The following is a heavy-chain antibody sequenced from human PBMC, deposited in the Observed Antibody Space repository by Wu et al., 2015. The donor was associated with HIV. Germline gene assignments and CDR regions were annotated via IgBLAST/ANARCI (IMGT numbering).Heavy chain of an antibody. CDR1: GYSFMYNY. CDR2: IAPNTGDT. V-gene: IGHV1-2*02. J-gene: IGHJ6*03. Sequence: QVQLVQSGAEVKKPGASVKVSCKTSGYSFMYNYLNWVRQAPGQGFEWMGYIAPNTGDTKLTRKFQGRVTITRDTSIDTTYMEVTSLTSVDTAVYYCARVATVSSWLVRGNFYYYSMDVWGKGTTVTVSS. CDR3: ARVATVSSWLVRGNFYYYSMDV. D-gene: IGHD6-19*01.